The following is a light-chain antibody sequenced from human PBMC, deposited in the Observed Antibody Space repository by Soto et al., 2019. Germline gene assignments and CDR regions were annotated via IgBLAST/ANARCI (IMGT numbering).Light chain of an antibody. J-gene: IGKJ5*01. CDR3: QQYGSSPFT. Sequence: EIVLTQSPATLSLSPGERATLSCRASQSVSSYLAWYQQKPGQAPRLLIYGASSRATGTPDRFSGSGSGTDFTLTISRLEPEDVAVYYCQQYGSSPFTFGQGTRLEIK. CDR2: GAS. CDR1: QSVSSY. V-gene: IGKV3-20*01.